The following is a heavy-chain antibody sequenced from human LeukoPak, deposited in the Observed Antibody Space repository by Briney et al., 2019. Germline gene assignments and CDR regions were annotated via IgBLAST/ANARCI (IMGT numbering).Heavy chain of an antibody. CDR1: GFTFSSYG. V-gene: IGHV3-74*01. D-gene: IGHD6-19*01. Sequence: GGSLRLSCAASGFTFSSYGMSWVRQAPGKGLVWVSRINNDGSRTTYADSVKGRFTISRDNAKNTLYLQMNSLRVEDTAVYCCARVVSSGWHESYYYYYYMDVWGKGTTVTVSS. CDR2: INNDGSRT. CDR3: ARVVSSGWHESYYYYYYMDV. J-gene: IGHJ6*03.